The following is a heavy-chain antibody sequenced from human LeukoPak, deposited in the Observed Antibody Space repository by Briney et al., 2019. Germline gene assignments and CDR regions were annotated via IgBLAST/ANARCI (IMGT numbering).Heavy chain of an antibody. J-gene: IGHJ4*02. CDR1: GFTFSSYS. CDR3: ARDRDYGDYEDC. CDR2: ISSSSSYI. V-gene: IGHV3-21*01. D-gene: IGHD4-17*01. Sequence: PGGSLRLSCAASGFTFSSYSMNWVRQAPGKGLEWVSSISSSSSYIYYADSVKGRFTISRDNAKNSLYLQMNSLRAEDTAVYYCARDRDYGDYEDCWGQGTLVTVSS.